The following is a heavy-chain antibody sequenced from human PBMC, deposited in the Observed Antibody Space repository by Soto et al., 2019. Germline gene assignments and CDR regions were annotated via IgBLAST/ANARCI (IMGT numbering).Heavy chain of an antibody. J-gene: IGHJ5*02. V-gene: IGHV5-10-1*01. CDR1: GYNFPYFW. CDR2: IDPSDSYT. D-gene: IGHD3-3*01. Sequence: GESLKISCEGSGYNFPYFWITWVRQMPGSGLEWMGTIDPSDSYTDYSPPFQGHVTLLAGKSRSTASLKWSSLKVSDTAMYYCARRQRLAERLLALDHWGQGTPVAVSS. CDR3: ARRQRLAERLLALDH.